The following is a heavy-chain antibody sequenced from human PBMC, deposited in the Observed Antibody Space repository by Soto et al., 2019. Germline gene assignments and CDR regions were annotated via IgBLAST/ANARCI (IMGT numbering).Heavy chain of an antibody. CDR1: GGSISSGACY. CDR3: ARVYCSGGSCYRFDY. Sequence: KSSETLSLTCTVSGGSISSGACYWSWIRQHPGRGLEWIGHIYYSGSTFYNPSLKSRVTISVDTSKNQFSLKLSSVTAADTAVYYCARVYCSGGSCYRFDYWGQGTLVTVSS. CDR2: IYYSGST. D-gene: IGHD2-15*01. J-gene: IGHJ4*02. V-gene: IGHV4-31*03.